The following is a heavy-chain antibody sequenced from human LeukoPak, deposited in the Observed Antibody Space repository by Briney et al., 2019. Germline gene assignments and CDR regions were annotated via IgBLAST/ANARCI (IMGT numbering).Heavy chain of an antibody. CDR2: INKDGSTI. Sequence: GGSLRLSCAASGYTFSGYWMHWVRQAPGKGLVWVSRINKDGSTITYTDSVKGQFTMSRDNAQNTLSLEMKSLRVEDTAVYYCVRGGTSGSGDYWGQGTLVTVSA. V-gene: IGHV3-74*01. CDR1: GYTFSGYW. CDR3: VRGGTSGSGDY. J-gene: IGHJ4*02. D-gene: IGHD3-10*01.